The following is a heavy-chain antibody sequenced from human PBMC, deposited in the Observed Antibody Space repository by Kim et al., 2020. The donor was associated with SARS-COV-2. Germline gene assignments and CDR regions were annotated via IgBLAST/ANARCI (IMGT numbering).Heavy chain of an antibody. CDR2: IINNGATT. CDR1: GFTFSTYA. CDR3: AKTARVLDY. J-gene: IGHJ4*02. V-gene: IGHV3-23*01. Sequence: GGSLRLSCAASGFTFSTYAMTWVRQAPGKGLEWVSGIINNGATTYYADSVKGRFTISRDNSKNTLYLKMNSLRAEDTAVYYCAKTARVLDYWGQGTLVTVSS. D-gene: IGHD2-2*01.